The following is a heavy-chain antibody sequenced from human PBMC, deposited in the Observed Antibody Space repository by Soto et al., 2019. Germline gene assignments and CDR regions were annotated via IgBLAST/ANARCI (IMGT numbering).Heavy chain of an antibody. V-gene: IGHV3-66*01. CDR1: GFTVSSNY. J-gene: IGHJ4*02. CDR3: ARGQTYYYDSLIDD. Sequence: GGSLRLSCAASGFTVSSNYMSWVRQAPGKGLEWVSVIYSGGSTYYADSVKGRFTISRDNSKNTLYLQMNSLRAEDTAVYYCARGQTYYYDSLIDDWGQGTVVTVSS. CDR2: IYSGGST. D-gene: IGHD3-22*01.